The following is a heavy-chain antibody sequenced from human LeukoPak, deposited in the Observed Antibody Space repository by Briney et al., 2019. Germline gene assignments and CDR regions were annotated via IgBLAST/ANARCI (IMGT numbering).Heavy chain of an antibody. V-gene: IGHV1-2*02. Sequence: ASVKVSCKASGYTFTGYYMHWVRQAPGQGLEWMGWINPNSGGTNYAQKFQGRVTMTRDTSISTAYMELSRLRSDDTAAYYCAREKPSITMARGDIFDYWGQGTLVTVSS. CDR1: GYTFTGYY. CDR2: INPNSGGT. D-gene: IGHD3-10*01. CDR3: AREKPSITMARGDIFDY. J-gene: IGHJ4*02.